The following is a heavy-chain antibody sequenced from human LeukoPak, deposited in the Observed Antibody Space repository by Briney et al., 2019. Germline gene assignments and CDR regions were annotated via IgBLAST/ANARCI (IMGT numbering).Heavy chain of an antibody. CDR2: ISAYNGNT. Sequence: GASVKVSCKASGYTFTSYYMHWVRQAPGQGLEWMGWISAYNGNTNYAQKLQGRVTMTTDTSTSTAYMELRSLRSDDTAVYYCARDRLNGGSWAFDIWGQGTMVTVSS. CDR1: GYTFTSYY. CDR3: ARDRLNGGSWAFDI. D-gene: IGHD7-27*01. V-gene: IGHV1-18*04. J-gene: IGHJ3*02.